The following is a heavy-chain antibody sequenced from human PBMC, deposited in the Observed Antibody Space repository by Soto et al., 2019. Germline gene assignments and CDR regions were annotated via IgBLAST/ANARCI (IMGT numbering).Heavy chain of an antibody. CDR3: ARDRSSGSPYFDY. J-gene: IGHJ4*02. Sequence: GGSLRLSCAASGFTFSSYAMHWVRQAPGKGLEWVAVISYDGSNKYYADSVKGRFTISRDNSKNTLYLQMNSLRAEDTAVYYCARDRSSGSPYFDYWGQGTLVTVSS. D-gene: IGHD3-22*01. CDR1: GFTFSSYA. CDR2: ISYDGSNK. V-gene: IGHV3-30-3*01.